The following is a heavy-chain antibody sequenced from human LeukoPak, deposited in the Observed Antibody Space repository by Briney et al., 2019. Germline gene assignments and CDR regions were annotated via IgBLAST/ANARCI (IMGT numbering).Heavy chain of an antibody. D-gene: IGHD3-9*01. CDR3: AAPSLNDILTGPSGAFDI. V-gene: IGHV1-58*01. CDR2: IVVGSGNT. J-gene: IGHJ3*02. CDR1: GFTFSSSA. Sequence: GTSGKVSCKASGFTFSSSAVQWARQARGQRLEWIGWIVVGSGNTNYAQKFQERVTITRDMSTSTAYMEMSSLRSEDTAVYYCAAPSLNDILTGPSGAFDIWGQGTMVTVSS.